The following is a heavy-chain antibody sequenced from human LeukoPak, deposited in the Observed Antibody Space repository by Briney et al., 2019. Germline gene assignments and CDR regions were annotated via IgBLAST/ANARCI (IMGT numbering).Heavy chain of an antibody. CDR1: GYTFTSYA. D-gene: IGHD6-13*01. Sequence: GASVKVSCKASGYTFTSYAMHWVRQAPGQGLEWMGWINTNTGNPTYARGFTGRFVFSLDTSVSTAFLQISSLKAEDAAVYYCAREGRYSSSHYYFDYWGQGTLVTVSS. CDR2: INTNTGNP. CDR3: AREGRYSSSHYYFDY. J-gene: IGHJ4*02. V-gene: IGHV7-4-1*02.